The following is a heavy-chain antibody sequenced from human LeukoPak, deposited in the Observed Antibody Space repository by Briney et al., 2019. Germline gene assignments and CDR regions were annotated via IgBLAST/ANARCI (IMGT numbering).Heavy chain of an antibody. CDR1: GYTFTSYD. CDR3: ARSDPYYYDRSGYPKNDY. Sequence: ASVKVSCKTSGYTFTSYDINWVRQATGQGLEWMGWMNPNSGNTGYAQKFQGRVTMTRNTSISTAYMELSSLRPEDTAFYYCARSDPYYYDRSGYPKNDYWGQGTLVTVPS. D-gene: IGHD3-22*01. J-gene: IGHJ4*02. CDR2: MNPNSGNT. V-gene: IGHV1-8*01.